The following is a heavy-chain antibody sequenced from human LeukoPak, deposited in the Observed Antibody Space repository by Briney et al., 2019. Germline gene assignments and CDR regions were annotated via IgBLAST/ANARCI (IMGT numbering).Heavy chain of an antibody. CDR2: ISSSSSYI. CDR3: ARDGWVVPGLSDY. J-gene: IGHJ4*02. Sequence: GGSLRLSCAASGFTFSSYSMNWVLQAPGKGLRWVSSISSSSSYIYYADSVKGLFTISRENAKNSLYLQMNSLRAEDTAVYYCARDGWVVPGLSDYWGQGTLVTVSS. CDR1: GFTFSSYS. V-gene: IGHV3-21*01. D-gene: IGHD2-2*01.